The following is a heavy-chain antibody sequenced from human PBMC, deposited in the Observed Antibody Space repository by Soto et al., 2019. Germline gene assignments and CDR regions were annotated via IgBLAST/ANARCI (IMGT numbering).Heavy chain of an antibody. V-gene: IGHV1-18*04. CDR1: GYTFTSRG. J-gene: IGHJ6*02. Sequence: GASVKVSCKASGYTFTSRGISWVRQAPGQGLEWMGWISAYNGNTNYAQKLQGRVTMTTDTSTSTAYMELRSLRSDDTAVYYCARNDDTPYYYYGMDVWGQGTTVTVSS. CDR2: ISAYNGNT. D-gene: IGHD3-22*01. CDR3: ARNDDTPYYYYGMDV.